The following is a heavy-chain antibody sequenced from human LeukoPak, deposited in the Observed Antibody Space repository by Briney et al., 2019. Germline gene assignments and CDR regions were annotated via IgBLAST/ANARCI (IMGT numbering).Heavy chain of an antibody. J-gene: IGHJ4*02. V-gene: IGHV3-20*04. CDR2: INWIGGST. D-gene: IGHD3-22*01. Sequence: GGSLRLSCAASGFTFDDYGMSWVRQAPGKGLEWVSGINWIGGSTGYADSVKGRFTISRDNAKNSLYLQMNSLRAEDTALYYCARAREEGGTMIVADYWGQGTLVTVSS. CDR3: ARAREEGGTMIVADY. CDR1: GFTFDDYG.